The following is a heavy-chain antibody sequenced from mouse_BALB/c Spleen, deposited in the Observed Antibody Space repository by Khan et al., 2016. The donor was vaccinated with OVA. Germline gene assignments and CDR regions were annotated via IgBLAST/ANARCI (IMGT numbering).Heavy chain of an antibody. CDR3: ARTARIKY. CDR1: GYSITSGYG. V-gene: IGHV3-2*02. CDR2: ISYSGRT. Sequence: EVQLQESGPGLVKPSQSLSLTCTVTGYSITSGYGWNWIRQFPGNKLEWMGYISYSGRTNYNPSLKSRISITRDTSKNQFFLQLNSVTTKDTATYYCARTARIKYWGQGTTLTVSS. J-gene: IGHJ2*01. D-gene: IGHD1-2*01.